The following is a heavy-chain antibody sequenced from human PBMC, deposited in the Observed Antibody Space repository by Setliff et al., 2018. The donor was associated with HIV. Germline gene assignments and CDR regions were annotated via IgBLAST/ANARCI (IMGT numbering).Heavy chain of an antibody. CDR3: ARLDSSGYYRSFDV. CDR2: THPRDFDI. V-gene: IGHV5-51*01. Sequence: GESLKISCKASGYTFTNYWTAWVRQMPGKGLEWMGITHPRDFDIKYSQSFQGQVTISADKSLSTAYLQWNSLKASDTALYYCARLDSSGYYRSFDVWGQGTMVTV. CDR1: GYTFTNYW. D-gene: IGHD3-22*01. J-gene: IGHJ3*01.